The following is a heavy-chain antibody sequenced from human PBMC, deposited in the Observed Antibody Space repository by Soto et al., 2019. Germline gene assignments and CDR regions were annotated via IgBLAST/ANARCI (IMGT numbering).Heavy chain of an antibody. D-gene: IGHD3-22*01. CDR2: ISAYNGNT. CDR1: GYTFTSYG. V-gene: IGHV1-18*01. J-gene: IGHJ4*02. CDR3: ARDLWYYYDSSGYYPSY. Sequence: ASVKVSCKASGYTFTSYGISWVRQAPGQGLEWMGWISAYNGNTNYAQKLQGRVTMTTDTSTSTVYMELRSLRSDDTAVYYCARDLWYYYDSSGYYPSYWGQGTLVTVSS.